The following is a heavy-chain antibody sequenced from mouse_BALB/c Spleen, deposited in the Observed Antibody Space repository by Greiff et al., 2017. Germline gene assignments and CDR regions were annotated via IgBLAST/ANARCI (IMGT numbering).Heavy chain of an antibody. Sequence: VQLQQSGPALVQPSQSLSITCTVSGFSLTSYGVHWVRQSPGKGLEWLGVIWSGGSTDYNAAFISRLSISKDNSKSQVFFKMNSLQANDTAIYYCARKDGYYVDYAMVYWGQETSVTVSS. D-gene: IGHD2-3*01. CDR3: ARKDGYYVDYAMVY. CDR2: IWSGGST. J-gene: IGHJ4*01. CDR1: GFSLTSYG. V-gene: IGHV2-2*02.